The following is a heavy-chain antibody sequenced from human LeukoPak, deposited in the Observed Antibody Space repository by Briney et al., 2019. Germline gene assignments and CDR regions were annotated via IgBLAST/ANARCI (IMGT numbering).Heavy chain of an antibody. J-gene: IGHJ4*02. V-gene: IGHV4-34*01. Sequence: SSETLSLTCAVYGGSFSGYYWSWIRQPPGKGLEWIGEINHSGSTNYNPSLKSRVTISVDTSKNQFSLKLSSVTAADTAVYYCARGWRLGDFDYWGQGTLVTVSS. D-gene: IGHD3-16*01. CDR1: GGSFSGYY. CDR3: ARGWRLGDFDY. CDR2: INHSGST.